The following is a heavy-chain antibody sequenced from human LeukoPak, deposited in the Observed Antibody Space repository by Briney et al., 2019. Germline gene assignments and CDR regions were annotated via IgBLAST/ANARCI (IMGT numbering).Heavy chain of an antibody. CDR3: ARGQVLTGYYNPDY. J-gene: IGHJ4*02. CDR2: INPNSGGT. Sequence: ASVKVSCKASGYTFTGYYMHWVRQAPGQGLEWMGWINPNSGGTNYAQKFQGRVTMTRDTSISTAYMELSRLRSDDTAVYYCARGQVLTGYYNPDYWGQGTLVTVSS. V-gene: IGHV1-2*02. D-gene: IGHD3-9*01. CDR1: GYTFTGYY.